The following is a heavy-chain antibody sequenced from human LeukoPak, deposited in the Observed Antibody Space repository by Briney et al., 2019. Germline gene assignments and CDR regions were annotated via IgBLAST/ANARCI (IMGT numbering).Heavy chain of an antibody. V-gene: IGHV4-59*01. CDR1: WGPITCYY. Sequence: KASETLSLTCTVWWGPITCYYWSWIRQPPGKGLEWIGYVSYRGSTNYNPSLKSRVTISVDTSKNQFSLKLSSVTDADTAVYYCARPYSSNWYDAFHFWGQGTMVTVSS. CDR2: VSYRGST. D-gene: IGHD6-13*01. J-gene: IGHJ3*01. CDR3: ARPYSSNWYDAFHF.